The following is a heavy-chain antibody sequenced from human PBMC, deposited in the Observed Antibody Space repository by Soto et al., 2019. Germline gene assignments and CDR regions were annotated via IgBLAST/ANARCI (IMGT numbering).Heavy chain of an antibody. V-gene: IGHV1-8*01. J-gene: IGHJ5*02. D-gene: IGHD3-10*02. CDR3: ARGTGDYVGDWCDP. CDR2: MNPSSGNS. Sequence: QVQLVQTGAEVKKPGASVKVSCKASGYTFTRYDINWVRQATGQGLEWMGWMNPSSGNSRYAQKFKGRVTTTRNTSISTAYMELSSLRSEDTAVYYCARGTGDYVGDWCDPWGQGTLVAVSS. CDR1: GYTFTRYD.